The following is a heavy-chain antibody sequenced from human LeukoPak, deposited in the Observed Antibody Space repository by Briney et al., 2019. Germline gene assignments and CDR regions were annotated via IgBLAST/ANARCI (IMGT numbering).Heavy chain of an antibody. CDR3: ANNGRFGELFGPLYSYYYYMDV. CDR2: IGYDGNNK. D-gene: IGHD3-10*01. Sequence: GGSLRLSCTASGFTFSSYGMHWVRQAPGKGLEWVAFIGYDGNNKNYADSLKGRFTISRDNSKNTLFLQIHSLRVEDTAVYYCANNGRFGELFGPLYSYYYYMDVWGKGTTVTVSS. V-gene: IGHV3-30*02. CDR1: GFTFSSYG. J-gene: IGHJ6*03.